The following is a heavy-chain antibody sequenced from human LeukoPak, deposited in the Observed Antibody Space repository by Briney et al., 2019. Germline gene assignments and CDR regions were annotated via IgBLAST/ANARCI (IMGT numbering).Heavy chain of an antibody. CDR1: GFTFSSYW. V-gene: IGHV3-7*03. D-gene: IGHD3-22*01. CDR2: IKQDGSEK. J-gene: IGHJ3*02. CDR3: ARRRSRGYKDDAFDI. Sequence: PGGSLRLSCAASGFTFSSYWMNWVRQAPGKGLEWVANIKQDGSEKYYVDSVKGQFTISRDNAKNSLYLQMNSLRAEDTAVYYCARRRSRGYKDDAFDIWGQGTMVTVSS.